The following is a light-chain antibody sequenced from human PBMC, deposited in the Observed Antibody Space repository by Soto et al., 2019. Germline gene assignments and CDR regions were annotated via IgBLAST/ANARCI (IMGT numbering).Light chain of an antibody. CDR2: CAS. CDR3: QQYGSSPRT. J-gene: IGKJ2*01. CDR1: QSVSSSY. Sequence: EIVLTQSPGTLSLSPGERATLSCRASQSVSSSYLAWYQPKPGQAPRLLIYCASSRATGIPDRFSGSGSGTDFTLTIRRLEPEDFAVYYCQQYGSSPRTFGQGTKLEIK. V-gene: IGKV3-20*01.